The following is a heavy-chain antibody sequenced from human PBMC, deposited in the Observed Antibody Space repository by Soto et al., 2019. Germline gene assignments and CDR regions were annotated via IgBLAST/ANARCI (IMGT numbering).Heavy chain of an antibody. CDR3: ARSYRDYGMDV. J-gene: IGHJ6*04. Sequence: QMQLQESGPGLVKPSDNLSLTCAVSGYSISSSNWWGWIRQPPGKGLEGIGYIYYSGRTYYNPSLKSRVTMSVDTSKNQFSLKLSSVTAVDTAVYYCARSYRDYGMDVWGKGTTVTVAS. V-gene: IGHV4-28*01. CDR1: GYSISSSNW. D-gene: IGHD5-18*01. CDR2: IYYSGRT.